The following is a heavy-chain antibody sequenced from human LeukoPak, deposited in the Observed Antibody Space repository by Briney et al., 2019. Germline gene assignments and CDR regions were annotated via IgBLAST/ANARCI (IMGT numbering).Heavy chain of an antibody. V-gene: IGHV4-34*01. J-gene: IGHJ4*02. CDR3: ARGAYCSSTSCYGFDY. D-gene: IGHD2-2*01. Sequence: PSETLSLTCAVHGGSFSGYYWSWIRQPPGRGLEWIGEINHSGSNNYNPSLKSRVTISVDTSKNQFSLKLSSVTAADTAVYYCARGAYCSSTSCYGFDYWGQGTLVTVSS. CDR1: GGSFSGYY. CDR2: INHSGSN.